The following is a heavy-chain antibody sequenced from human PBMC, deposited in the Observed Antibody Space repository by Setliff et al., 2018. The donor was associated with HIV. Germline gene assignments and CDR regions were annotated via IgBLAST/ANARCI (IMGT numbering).Heavy chain of an antibody. CDR1: GGSFSGYY. V-gene: IGHV4-34*01. D-gene: IGHD6-19*01. CDR3: AKGVAGLQYYYYYMDV. J-gene: IGHJ6*03. Sequence: PSETLSLTCAVYGGSFSGYYWTWIRQPPGKGLEWIGEITHSGSTNYNPSLETRVTISVDTSKNQFSPKLSSVTAADTAVYYCAKGVAGLQYYYYYMDVWGKGTTVTVSS. CDR2: ITHSGST.